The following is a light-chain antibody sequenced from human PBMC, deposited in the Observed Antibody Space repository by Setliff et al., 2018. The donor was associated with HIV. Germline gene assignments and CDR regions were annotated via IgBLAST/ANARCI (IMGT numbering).Light chain of an antibody. Sequence: QSALTQPASVSGSPGQSITISCIGTGRDIGGYNYVSWYQQHPGKAPKLIIYGVTKRSSGFSTRFSGSKAGTTASLTISGLQAEDEADYYCSSYTSTSAYVFGTGTKVTVL. CDR1: GRDIGGYNY. CDR3: SSYTSTSAYV. CDR2: GVT. J-gene: IGLJ1*01. V-gene: IGLV2-14*03.